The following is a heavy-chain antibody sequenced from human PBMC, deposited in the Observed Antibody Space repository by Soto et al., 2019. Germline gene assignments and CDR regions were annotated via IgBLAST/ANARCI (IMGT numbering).Heavy chain of an antibody. CDR3: ATGAAYYYDTSRY. CDR1: GSGFSALA. D-gene: IGHD3-22*01. V-gene: IGHV3-30-3*01. Sequence: GGSLRLSCTASGSGFSALAMHWIRQPPGKGLEWVAVVFNDESSISYADSVKGRFTISSDNSRNTLYLQMTSLRLEDTALYYCATGAAYYYDTSRYWGQGTLVTVSS. J-gene: IGHJ4*02. CDR2: VFNDESSI.